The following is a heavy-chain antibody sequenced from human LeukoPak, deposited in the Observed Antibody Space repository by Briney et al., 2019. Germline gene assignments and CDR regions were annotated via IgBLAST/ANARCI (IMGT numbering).Heavy chain of an antibody. CDR1: GFTFSSYA. D-gene: IGHD2-2*01. CDR3: AISGDIVVLPAAPSFDY. V-gene: IGHV3-23*01. CDR2: ISGSGGST. J-gene: IGHJ4*02. Sequence: GGSLRLSCAASGFTFSSYAMSWVRQAPGKGLEWVSAISGSGGSTYYADSVKGRFTISRDNSKNTLYLQMNSLRAEDTAVYYCAISGDIVVLPAAPSFDYWGQGTLVTVSS.